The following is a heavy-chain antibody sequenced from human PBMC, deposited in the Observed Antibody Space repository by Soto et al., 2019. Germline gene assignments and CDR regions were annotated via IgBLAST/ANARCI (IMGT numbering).Heavy chain of an antibody. D-gene: IGHD2-2*01. Sequence: QVQLVESGGGVVQPGRSLRLSCAASGFTFSSYGMHWVRQAPGKGLEWVAVISYDGSNKYYADSVKGRFTISRDNSKNPXXLQMNSLRAEDTAVYYCAKKGLGYCISTSCPEFDYWGQGTLVTVSS. CDR3: AKKGLGYCISTSCPEFDY. CDR2: ISYDGSNK. CDR1: GFTFSSYG. V-gene: IGHV3-30*18. J-gene: IGHJ4*02.